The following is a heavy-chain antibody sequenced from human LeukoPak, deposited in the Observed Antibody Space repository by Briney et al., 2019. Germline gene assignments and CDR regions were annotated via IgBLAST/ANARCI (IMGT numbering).Heavy chain of an antibody. J-gene: IGHJ4*02. Sequence: PAGGSLRLSCAASGFTFSSYAMSWVRQAPGKGLEWVSAIGGSGGSTYYADSVKGRFTISRDNSKNTLYLQMNSLRAEDTAVYYCAKDAVAGTSDYFDYWGQGTLVTVSS. CDR2: IGGSGGST. CDR1: GFTFSSYA. V-gene: IGHV3-23*01. CDR3: AKDAVAGTSDYFDY. D-gene: IGHD6-19*01.